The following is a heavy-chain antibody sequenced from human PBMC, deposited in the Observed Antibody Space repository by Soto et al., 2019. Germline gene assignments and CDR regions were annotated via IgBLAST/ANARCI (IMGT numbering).Heavy chain of an antibody. J-gene: IGHJ6*02. Sequence: QFQLVQSGAEVKKPGASVKVSCKASGYNFTRFGISWVRQAPGQGLEWMGWMGAHSDQTRYAPKFQGRLSMTTDASMSTAYIDLRSLRSADTALYYCGREGKRLAQEDYYQFNGMDVWGQGTTVIVSS. D-gene: IGHD3-9*01. CDR1: GYNFTRFG. CDR3: GREGKRLAQEDYYQFNGMDV. V-gene: IGHV1-18*01. CDR2: MGAHSDQT.